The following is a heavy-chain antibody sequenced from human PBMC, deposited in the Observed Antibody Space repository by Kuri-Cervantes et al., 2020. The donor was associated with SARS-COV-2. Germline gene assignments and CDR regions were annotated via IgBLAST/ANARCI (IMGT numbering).Heavy chain of an antibody. V-gene: IGHV4-34*01. CDR3: ASRYCSSTSCYRTTGKYYFDY. D-gene: IGHD2-2*01. J-gene: IGHJ4*02. CDR1: GGSFSGYY. CDR2: INHSGST. Sequence: SQTLSLTCAVYGGSFSGYYWSWIRQPPGKGLKWIGEINHSGSTNYNPSLKSRVTISVDTSKNQFSLKLSSVTAADTAVYYCASRYCSSTSCYRTTGKYYFDYWGQGTLVTVSS.